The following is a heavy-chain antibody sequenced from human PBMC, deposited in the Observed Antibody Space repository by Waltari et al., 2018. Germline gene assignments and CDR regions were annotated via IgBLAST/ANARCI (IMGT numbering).Heavy chain of an antibody. Sequence: EVQLVQSGTEVTTPGESLTISCKGSGYSFTSYWSGWVRQMPGKGLEWMGVIYPGDSDTRYSPSFQGQVTISADKSISTAYLQWSSLKASDTAMYYCATTMVTDYFDYWGQGTLVTVSS. CDR1: GYSFTSYW. V-gene: IGHV5-51*03. J-gene: IGHJ4*02. CDR2: IYPGDSDT. CDR3: ATTMVTDYFDY. D-gene: IGHD3-10*01.